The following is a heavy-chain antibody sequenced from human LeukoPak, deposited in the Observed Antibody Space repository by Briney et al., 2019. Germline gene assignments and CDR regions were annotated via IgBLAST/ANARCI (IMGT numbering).Heavy chain of an antibody. CDR1: GDSVSSNSAA. J-gene: IGHJ4*02. CDR2: TYYRSKWYN. V-gene: IGHV6-1*01. D-gene: IGHD2-15*01. CDR3: ARVTCSGGSCFLYYFDY. Sequence: SQTLSLTCAISGDSVSSNSAAWNWIRQSPSRGLGWLGRTYYRSKWYNDYAVSVKSRITINPDTSKNQFSLQLNSVTPEDTAVYYCARVTCSGGSCFLYYFDYWGQGTLVTVSS.